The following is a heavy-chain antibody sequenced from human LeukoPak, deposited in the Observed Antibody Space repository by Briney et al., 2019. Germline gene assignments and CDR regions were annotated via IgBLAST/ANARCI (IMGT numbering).Heavy chain of an antibody. CDR1: GFTFSTYS. D-gene: IGHD6-13*01. CDR3: ARDRVVSSPLSTDY. V-gene: IGHV3-21*01. Sequence: GGSLRLSCAASGFTFSTYSMNWVRQAPGKGLEWVSSIGSSNRYIYYADSVKGRFTISRDNAKNSLYLQMNSLRAEDTAVYYCARDRVVSSPLSTDYWGQGALVTVSS. J-gene: IGHJ4*02. CDR2: IGSSNRYI.